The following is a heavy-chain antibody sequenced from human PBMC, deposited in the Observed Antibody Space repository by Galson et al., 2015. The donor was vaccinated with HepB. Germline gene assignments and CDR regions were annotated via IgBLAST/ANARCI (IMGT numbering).Heavy chain of an antibody. Sequence: SLRLSCAASGFTFSDYRMNWVRQAPGKGLEWVASISSSGRYIFYADSVKGRFAISRDNARNSLHLQMNNLRAEDTAVYYCAGRAGSCSDTTCYDVYFDYWGQGTLVTVSS. CDR2: ISSSGRYI. V-gene: IGHV3-21*01. D-gene: IGHD2-2*01. CDR1: GFTFSDYR. CDR3: AGRAGSCSDTTCYDVYFDY. J-gene: IGHJ4*02.